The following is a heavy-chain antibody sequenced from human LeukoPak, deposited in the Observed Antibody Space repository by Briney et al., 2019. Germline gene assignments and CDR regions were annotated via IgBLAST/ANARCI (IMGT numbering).Heavy chain of an antibody. Sequence: GRSLRLSCAASGFTFSGYGMHWVRQAPGKGLEWVAVIWYDGSYKSYGDSVKGRFTISRDNSKNTLFLQMNSLRADDTAVYYCARDTLIAAPKTGTVTRIGWFDTWGQGTLVTVSS. CDR1: GFTFSGYG. V-gene: IGHV3-33*01. J-gene: IGHJ5*02. CDR2: IWYDGSYK. D-gene: IGHD6-13*01. CDR3: ARDTLIAAPKTGTVTRIGWFDT.